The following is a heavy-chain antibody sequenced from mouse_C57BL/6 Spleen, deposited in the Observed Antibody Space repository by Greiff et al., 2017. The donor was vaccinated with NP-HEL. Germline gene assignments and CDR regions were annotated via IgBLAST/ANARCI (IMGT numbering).Heavy chain of an antibody. J-gene: IGHJ2*01. CDR1: GYTFTSYW. D-gene: IGHD1-1*01. V-gene: IGHV1-69*01. CDR3: ARDYGSSYYFDY. CDR2: IDPSDSYT. Sequence: QVQLQPGAELVMPGASVKLSCKASGYTFTSYWMHWVKQRPGQGLEWIGEIDPSDSYTNYNQKFKGKSTLTVDKSSSTAYMQLSSLTSEDSAVYYCARDYGSSYYFDYWGQGTTLTVSS.